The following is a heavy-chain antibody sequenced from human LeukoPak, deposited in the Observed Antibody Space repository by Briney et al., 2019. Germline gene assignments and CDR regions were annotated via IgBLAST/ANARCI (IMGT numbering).Heavy chain of an antibody. V-gene: IGHV4-31*03. D-gene: IGHD4-17*01. CDR1: GGSISSGGYY. J-gene: IGHJ4*02. CDR3: AREATVTTAGFDY. CDR2: IYYSGST. Sequence: PSETLSLTCTVSGGSISSGGYYWSWTRQHPGKGLEWIGYIYYSGSTYYNPSLKSRVTISVDTSKNQFSLKLSSVTAADTAVYYCAREATVTTAGFDYWGQGTLVTVSS.